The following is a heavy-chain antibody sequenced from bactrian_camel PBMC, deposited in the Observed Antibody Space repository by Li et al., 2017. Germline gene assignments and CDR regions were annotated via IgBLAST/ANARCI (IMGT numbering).Heavy chain of an antibody. Sequence: VQLVESGGGSVEAGGTLRLSCAASGDTYCMAWFRQAPGKERVGVASIDTDGGATYEDSMKGRFTISRDNVKNTLYLQMNNLKPEDTANYFCAYLYRCSLVAGLTNWAYYGHGTQVTVS. CDR2: IDTDGGA. J-gene: IGHJ4*01. D-gene: IGHD2*01. V-gene: IGHV3S53*01. CDR1: GDTYC.